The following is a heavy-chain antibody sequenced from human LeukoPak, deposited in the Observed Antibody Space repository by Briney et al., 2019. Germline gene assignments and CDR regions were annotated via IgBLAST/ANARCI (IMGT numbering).Heavy chain of an antibody. CDR1: GGSISSYY. CDR3: ARGIVGATFDY. D-gene: IGHD1-26*01. CDR2: IYTSGST. V-gene: IGHV4-4*09. Sequence: SETLSLTCTVSGGSISSYYWSWIRQPPGKGLEWIGYIYTSGSTNYNPSLKSRVIISVDTSKNQFSLKLSSVTAADTAVYYCARGIVGATFDYWGQGTLVTVSS. J-gene: IGHJ4*02.